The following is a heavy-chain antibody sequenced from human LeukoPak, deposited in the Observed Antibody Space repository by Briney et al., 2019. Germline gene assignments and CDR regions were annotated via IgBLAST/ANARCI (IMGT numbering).Heavy chain of an antibody. CDR2: IRQDGSEK. J-gene: IGHJ4*02. V-gene: IGHV3-7*01. CDR3: ARDAEVVPAAIDYFDY. D-gene: IGHD2-2*02. CDR1: GFTFSSYC. Sequence: PGGSLRLSCAVSGFTFSSYCMTWVRQAPGKGLEWVANIRQDGSEKYYVDSVKGRFTISRDNAKNSLYLQMNSLRAEDTAVYYCARDAEVVPAAIDYFDYWGQGTLVTVSS.